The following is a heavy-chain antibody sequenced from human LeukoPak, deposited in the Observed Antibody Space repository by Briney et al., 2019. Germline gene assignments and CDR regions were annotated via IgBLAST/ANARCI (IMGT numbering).Heavy chain of an antibody. CDR1: GFTFSSYA. CDR2: ISGSGGST. J-gene: IGHJ4*02. CDR3: AKGGSGSYYIAGHYFDY. Sequence: GGSLRLSCAASGFTFSSYAMSWVRLAPGKGLEWVSAISGSGGSTYYADSVKGRFTISRDNSKNTLYLQMNSLRAEDTAVYYCAKGGSGSYYIAGHYFDYWGQGTLVTVSS. D-gene: IGHD1-26*01. V-gene: IGHV3-23*01.